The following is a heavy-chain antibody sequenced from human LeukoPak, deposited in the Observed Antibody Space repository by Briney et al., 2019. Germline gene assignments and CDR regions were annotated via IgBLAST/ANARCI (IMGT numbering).Heavy chain of an antibody. CDR3: ARGVWFDP. D-gene: IGHD2-8*01. V-gene: IGHV4-38-2*01. J-gene: IGHJ5*02. CDR2: IYHSGST. Sequence: SETLSLTCAVSGYSISSGYYWGWIRQPPGKGLEWIGSIYHSGSTYYNPSLKSRVTISVDTSKNQSSLKLSSVTAADTAVYYCARGVWFDPWGQGTLVTVSS. CDR1: GYSISSGYY.